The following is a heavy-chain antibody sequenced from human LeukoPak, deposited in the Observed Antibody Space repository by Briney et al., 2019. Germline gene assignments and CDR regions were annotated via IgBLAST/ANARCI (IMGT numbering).Heavy chain of an antibody. CDR3: ARGRLSTQGDWFDP. CDR2: ISYDGSNK. D-gene: IGHD4/OR15-4a*01. CDR1: GFTVSSNY. J-gene: IGHJ5*02. V-gene: IGHV3-30*03. Sequence: PGGSLRLSCAASGFTVSSNYMSWVRQAPGKGLEWVAVISYDGSNKYYADSVKGRFTISRDNSKNTLYLQMNSLRAEDTAVYYCARGRLSTQGDWFDPWGQGTLVTVSS.